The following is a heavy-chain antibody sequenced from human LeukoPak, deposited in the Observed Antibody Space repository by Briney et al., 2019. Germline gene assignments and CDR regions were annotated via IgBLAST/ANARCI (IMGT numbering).Heavy chain of an antibody. V-gene: IGHV1-69*01. Sequence: GSSVKVSCKASGGTFSSYAISWVRQAPGQGLEWMGGIIPIFGTANYAQKFQGRVTITADESTSTAYMELSSLRAEDTALYYCARVGDCSSTSCSTGAFDIWGQGTMVTVSS. D-gene: IGHD2-2*01. CDR3: ARVGDCSSTSCSTGAFDI. J-gene: IGHJ3*02. CDR1: GGTFSSYA. CDR2: IIPIFGTA.